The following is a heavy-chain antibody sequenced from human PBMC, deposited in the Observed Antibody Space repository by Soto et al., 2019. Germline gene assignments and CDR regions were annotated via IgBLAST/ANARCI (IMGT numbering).Heavy chain of an antibody. V-gene: IGHV1-3*01. D-gene: IGHD4-17*01. Sequence: QVQLVQSGAEVKKPGASVKVSCKASGYTFTNYAMHWVRQAPGQRLEWMGWINAGNGNTKYSQKFQDRVTITRDTSASTAYMELSSLTSEDTAVYYCARGEGDYNPRWFDPWGQGTLVTVSS. CDR2: INAGNGNT. CDR3: ARGEGDYNPRWFDP. J-gene: IGHJ5*02. CDR1: GYTFTNYA.